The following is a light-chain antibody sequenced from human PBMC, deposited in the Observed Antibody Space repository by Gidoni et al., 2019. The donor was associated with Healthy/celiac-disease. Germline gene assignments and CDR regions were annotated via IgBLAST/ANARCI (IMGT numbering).Light chain of an antibody. J-gene: IGKJ5*01. CDR3: QQYYGTPIT. CDR1: QSILYSSNNKNY. CDR2: WAS. V-gene: IGKV4-1*01. Sequence: DIVMTLSPDSLAVSLGERATINCKSSQSILYSSNNKNYLAWYQQKPGQPPKLLIYWASTRESGVPDRFSGSGSGTDFTLTISSLQAEDVAVYYCQQYYGTPITFGQGTRLEIK.